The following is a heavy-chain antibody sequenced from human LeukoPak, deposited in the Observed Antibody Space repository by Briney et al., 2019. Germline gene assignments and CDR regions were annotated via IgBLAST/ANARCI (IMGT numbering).Heavy chain of an antibody. CDR3: AQGSGQYYEY. CDR2: IKSKSAGGTT. CDR1: GLTLSNVW. V-gene: IGHV3-15*07. J-gene: IGHJ4*02. Sequence: PGGSLRLSCAVSGLTLSNVWMNWVRQAPGKGLEWVGRIKSKSAGGTTDFAAPVKGRFTISRDDSKNTLYLQMNSLTSEDTAVYYCAQGSGQYYEYWGQGTLVTVSS. D-gene: IGHD3-22*01.